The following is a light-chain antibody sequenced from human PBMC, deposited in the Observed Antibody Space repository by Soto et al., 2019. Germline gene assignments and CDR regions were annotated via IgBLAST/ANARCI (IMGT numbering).Light chain of an antibody. CDR3: QQSYTILYT. Sequence: DVQMTQPPSSLSASVGDRVTITCRASQSVSNYLNWFQHKPGRAPKLLIHTASTLRSGVPSRFSGSGSGTDFTLTISSLQREDFATYYCQQSYTILYTFGQGTRLEIK. CDR1: QSVSNY. CDR2: TAS. J-gene: IGKJ5*01. V-gene: IGKV1-39*01.